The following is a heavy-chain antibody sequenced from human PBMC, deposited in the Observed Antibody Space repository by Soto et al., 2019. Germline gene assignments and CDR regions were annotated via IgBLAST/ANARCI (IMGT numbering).Heavy chain of an antibody. CDR1: GYTFTSYA. CDR3: ASPGGVGARGTEDAFDI. D-gene: IGHD1-26*01. J-gene: IGHJ3*02. Sequence: QVQLVQSGAEVKKPGASVKVSCKASGYTFTSYAMHWVRQAPGQRLEWMGWINAGNGNTKYSQKFQGRVTITRDTSASTAYMELSSLRSEDTAVYYCASPGGVGARGTEDAFDIWGQGTMVTVSS. V-gene: IGHV1-3*01. CDR2: INAGNGNT.